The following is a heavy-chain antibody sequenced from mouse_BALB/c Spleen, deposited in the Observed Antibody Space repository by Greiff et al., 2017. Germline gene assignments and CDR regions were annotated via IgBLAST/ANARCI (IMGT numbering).Heavy chain of an antibody. CDR1: GYTFTSYW. CDR2: INPSNGLT. D-gene: IGHD2-4*01. V-gene: IGHV1S81*02. Sequence: QVQLQQPGAELVKPGASVKLSCKASGYTFTSYWMHWVKQRPGQGLEWIGEINPSNGLTNYNEKFKSKATLTVDKSSSTAYMQLSSLTSEDSAVYYCARSTMIPDYWGQGTTLTVSS. J-gene: IGHJ2*01. CDR3: ARSTMIPDY.